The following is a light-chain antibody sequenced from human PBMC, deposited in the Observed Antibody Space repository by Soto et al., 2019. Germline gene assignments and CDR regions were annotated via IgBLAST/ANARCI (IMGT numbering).Light chain of an antibody. J-gene: IGKJ4*01. Sequence: DIQMTQSPSSLSASVGDRVTITCRASQSIISYLNWYQQKPGKAPKLLIYAASSLQSGVPSRFNGSGSGTDFTLTISSLQPEDVATYYCQQSYSTPFTFGGGNKVEIK. CDR3: QQSYSTPFT. CDR1: QSIISY. V-gene: IGKV1-39*01. CDR2: AAS.